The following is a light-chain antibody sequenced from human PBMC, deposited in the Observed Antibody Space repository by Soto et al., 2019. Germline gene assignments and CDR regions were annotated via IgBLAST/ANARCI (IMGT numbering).Light chain of an antibody. Sequence: QSVLTQPPSASGTPGQRVTISCSGSSSNIGSNYVYWYQQLPGTAPKLLIYRNNQRPSGVPDRFSGSKSGTSASLAISGLRSEDEADYYCAAWDDSFQVFGGGTKLTVL. CDR3: AAWDDSFQV. CDR1: SSNIGSNY. J-gene: IGLJ3*02. V-gene: IGLV1-47*01. CDR2: RNN.